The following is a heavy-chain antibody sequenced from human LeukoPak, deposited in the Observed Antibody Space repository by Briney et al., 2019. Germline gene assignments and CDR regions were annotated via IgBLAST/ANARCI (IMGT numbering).Heavy chain of an antibody. V-gene: IGHV1-18*01. Sequence: ASVKVCCKASGYTFTSYGISWVRQAPGQGLEWMGWISAYNGNTNYAQKLQGRVTMTTDTSTSTAYMELRSLRSDDTAVYYCARVCRGGYCSSTSSFDYWGQGTLVTVSS. D-gene: IGHD2-2*01. J-gene: IGHJ4*02. CDR3: ARVCRGGYCSSTSSFDY. CDR1: GYTFTSYG. CDR2: ISAYNGNT.